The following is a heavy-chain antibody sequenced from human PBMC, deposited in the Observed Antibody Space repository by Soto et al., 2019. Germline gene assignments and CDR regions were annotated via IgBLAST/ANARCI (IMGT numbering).Heavy chain of an antibody. D-gene: IGHD2-15*01. CDR3: AREFGYCSGGSCYFYFDY. Sequence: LRLSCADSGVTLRRYWMSWVRQAPGKGLEWVANIKEDGSERYYVDSVRGRFTISRDNAQNSLYLQMNSLRAEDTAVYYCAREFGYCSGGSCYFYFDYWGQGTQVTVSS. CDR2: IKEDGSER. V-gene: IGHV3-7*03. J-gene: IGHJ4*02. CDR1: GVTLRRYW.